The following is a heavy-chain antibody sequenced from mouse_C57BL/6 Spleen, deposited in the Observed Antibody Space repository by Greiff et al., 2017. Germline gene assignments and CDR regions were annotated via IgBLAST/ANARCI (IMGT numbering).Heavy chain of an antibody. CDR1: GYAFSSYW. Sequence: QVQLQQPGAELVKPGASVKLSCKASGYAFSSYWMNWVKQRPGKGLEWIGQIYPGDGDTNYNGKFKGKATLTADKSSSTAYMQLSSLTSEDSAVYFCARGSGNLAWFAYWGQGTLVTVSA. J-gene: IGHJ3*01. CDR2: IYPGDGDT. CDR3: ARGSGNLAWFAY. D-gene: IGHD2-1*01. V-gene: IGHV1-80*01.